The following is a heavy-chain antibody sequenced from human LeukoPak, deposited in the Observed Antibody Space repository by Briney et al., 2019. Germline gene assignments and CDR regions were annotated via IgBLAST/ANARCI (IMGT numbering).Heavy chain of an antibody. CDR2: IYYRGGT. V-gene: IGHV4-59*02. D-gene: IGHD6-19*01. J-gene: IGHJ6*02. Sequence: SETLSLTCSVSGGSVTSDYWSWVRQSPGKGLEWIGYIYYRGGTNYNPSLKSRATISVDTSKNQISLKLRSVTAADTAVYYCARDDYSSGWSESGKFPYYQYNGMDVWGQGTTVIVSS. CDR1: GGSVTSDY. CDR3: ARDDYSSGWSESGKFPYYQYNGMDV.